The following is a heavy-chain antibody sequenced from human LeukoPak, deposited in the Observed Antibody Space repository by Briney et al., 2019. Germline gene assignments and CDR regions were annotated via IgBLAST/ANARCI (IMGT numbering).Heavy chain of an antibody. CDR3: AKDFIRYSYGTFDY. V-gene: IGHV3-30*18. Sequence: PGGSLRLSCAASGFTFSSYGMHWVRQAPGKGLEWVAVISYDGSNKYYADSVKGRFTISRDNSKNTLYLQMNSLRAEDTAVYYCAKDFIRYSYGTFDYWGQGTLVTVSS. D-gene: IGHD5-18*01. CDR1: GFTFSSYG. CDR2: ISYDGSNK. J-gene: IGHJ4*02.